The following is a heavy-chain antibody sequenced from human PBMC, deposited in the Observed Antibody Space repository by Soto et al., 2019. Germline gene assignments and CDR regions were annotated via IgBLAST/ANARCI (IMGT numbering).Heavy chain of an antibody. D-gene: IGHD6-6*01. CDR2: ISWNSGNI. J-gene: IGHJ5*02. V-gene: IGHV3-9*01. CDR1: GFSFDGYA. Sequence: GGSLRLSCAASGFSFDGYAMNWVRQPPGKGLEWVSGISWNSGNIDYAESVKGRFTISRDNAKNSLYLQMNSLRAEDTALYYCVKASTYSSSQGWFDPWGQGTMVTVSS. CDR3: VKASTYSSSQGWFDP.